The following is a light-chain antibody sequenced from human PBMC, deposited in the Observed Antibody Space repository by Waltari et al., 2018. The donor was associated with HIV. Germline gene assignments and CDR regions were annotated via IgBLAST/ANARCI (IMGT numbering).Light chain of an antibody. V-gene: IGLV3-25*03. CDR3: QSSDTTASHEL. CDR1: ALSKQY. J-gene: IGLJ2*01. CDR2: KDT. Sequence: TCSGDALSKQYSYWYQQKAGQAPVLVIFKDTERPSGIPERFSASSSGTTVTLTITSVEAEDEAEYFCQSSDTTASHELFGGGTKLTVL.